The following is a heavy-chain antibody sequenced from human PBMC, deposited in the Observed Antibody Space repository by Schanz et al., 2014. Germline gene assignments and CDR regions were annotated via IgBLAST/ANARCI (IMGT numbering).Heavy chain of an antibody. CDR1: GFTFNNYG. CDR3: AKPPPGYLITWYTYYFVS. V-gene: IGHV3-33*06. CDR2: IWYDGTDR. J-gene: IGHJ4*02. D-gene: IGHD1-1*01. Sequence: QVQLVESGGGVVRPGRSLRLSCAASGFTFNNYGMHWVRQAPGKGLEWVAVIWYDGTDRYYADSVKGRFTISRDNSKNTLYLQMNSLRAEDTAVYYCAKPPPGYLITWYTYYFVSWGQGTLVTVSS.